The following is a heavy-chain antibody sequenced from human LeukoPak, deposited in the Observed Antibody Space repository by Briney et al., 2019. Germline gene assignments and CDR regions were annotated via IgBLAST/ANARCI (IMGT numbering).Heavy chain of an antibody. V-gene: IGHV3-30*18. CDR3: AKDRESMVRDGAFDI. D-gene: IGHD3-10*02. CDR1: GFTFSNYG. Sequence: PGGSLSLSCAASGFTFSNYGIHWVRQAPGKGLEWVAVISYDGSNKYYADSVKGRFTISRDNSKNTLYLQMNSLRAEDTAVYYCAKDRESMVRDGAFDIWGQGTMVSVSS. CDR2: ISYDGSNK. J-gene: IGHJ3*02.